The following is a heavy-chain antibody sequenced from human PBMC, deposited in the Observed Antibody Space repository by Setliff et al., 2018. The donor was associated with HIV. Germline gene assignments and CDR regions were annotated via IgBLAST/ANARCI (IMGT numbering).Heavy chain of an antibody. Sequence: PSETLSLTCTVSGGSISGYYWSWIRQPPGKELEWIGYVYDTGSTNYNPSLKSRVTISVDTSKNQFSLKLSSVTAADTAVYYCARGGRSLAAQTWFDPWGQGTLVTVSS. CDR1: GGSISGYY. J-gene: IGHJ5*02. CDR3: ARGGRSLAAQTWFDP. CDR2: VYDTGST. D-gene: IGHD6-6*01. V-gene: IGHV4-59*12.